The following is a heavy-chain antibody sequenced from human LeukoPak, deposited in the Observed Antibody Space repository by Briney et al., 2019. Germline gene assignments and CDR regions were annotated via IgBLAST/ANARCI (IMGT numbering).Heavy chain of an antibody. V-gene: IGHV3-30*02. CDR1: GFTFSSYG. CDR3: AKGGDGYNYGSYFDY. D-gene: IGHD5-24*01. Sequence: GGSLRLSCAASGFTFSSYGMHWVRQAPGKGLEWVAFMRNDGSSEFYKDSVKGRFTISRDNCKNTLFLQMNSLRAEDTAVYYCAKGGDGYNYGSYFDYWGQGTLVTVSS. CDR2: MRNDGSSE. J-gene: IGHJ4*02.